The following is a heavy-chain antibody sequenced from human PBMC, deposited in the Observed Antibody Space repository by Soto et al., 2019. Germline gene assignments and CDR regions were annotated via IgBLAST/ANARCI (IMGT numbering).Heavy chain of an antibody. D-gene: IGHD3-22*01. J-gene: IGHJ4*02. CDR3: AFYYDSSGYYLDFDY. CDR2: ISGSGGST. CDR1: GFTFSSYA. V-gene: IGHV3-23*01. Sequence: EVQLLESGGGLVQPGGSLRLSCAASGFTFSSYAMSWVRQAPGKGLEWVSAISGSGGSTYYADSVKGRFTISRDNSKNTLYLQMNSLRAEDTAVYYCAFYYDSSGYYLDFDYWGQGTLVTVSS.